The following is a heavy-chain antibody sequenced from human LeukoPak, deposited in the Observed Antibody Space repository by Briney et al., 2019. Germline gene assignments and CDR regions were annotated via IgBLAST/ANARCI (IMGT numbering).Heavy chain of an antibody. V-gene: IGHV4-61*02. CDR3: AGNYYGSGSYYSEDRY. D-gene: IGHD3-10*01. J-gene: IGHJ4*02. CDR1: GGSISSSSYY. Sequence: SETLSLTCTVSGGSISSSSYYWGWIRQPAGKGLEWIGRIYTSGSTNYNPSLKSRVTISVDTSKNQFSLKLSSVTAADTAAYYCAGNYYGSGSYYSEDRYWGQGTLVTVSS. CDR2: IYTSGST.